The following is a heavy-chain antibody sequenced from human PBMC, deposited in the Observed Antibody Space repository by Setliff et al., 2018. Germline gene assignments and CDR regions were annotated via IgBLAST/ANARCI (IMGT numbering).Heavy chain of an antibody. CDR3: ARLYEFGELFSNS. CDR2: IYASGYT. CDR1: GGSIKSGSYY. V-gene: IGHV4-61*02. D-gene: IGHD3-10*01. Sequence: SETLSLTCTVSGGSIKSGSYYWSWIRQPAGKGLEWIGRIYASGYTNYNPSLKGRVTISVDTSKNQFSLKLSSVTAADTAVYYCARLYEFGELFSNSWGQGTLVTVSS. J-gene: IGHJ4*02.